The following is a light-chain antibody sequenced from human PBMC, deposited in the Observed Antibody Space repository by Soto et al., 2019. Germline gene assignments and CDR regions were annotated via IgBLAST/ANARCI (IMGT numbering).Light chain of an antibody. J-gene: IGKJ2*01. V-gene: IGKV1-39*01. CDR2: GAS. CDR1: QSIARF. Sequence: DLQMTQSPSSLSAAVGARVTITCRASQSIARFLNWYRQKPGEVPKLLIFGASYLRSGVPSRFSGSGSGTHFALTITRLQPEDFATYFCQQSHMAPYTFGQGTNL. CDR3: QQSHMAPYT.